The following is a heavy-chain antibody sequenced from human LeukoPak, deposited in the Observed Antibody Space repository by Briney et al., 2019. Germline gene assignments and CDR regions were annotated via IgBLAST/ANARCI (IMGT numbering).Heavy chain of an antibody. V-gene: IGHV4-59*01. Sequence: SETLSLTCSVSGGSISSYYWSWIRQPPGKGLEGIGYIYNSGSTNSNPSLKSRVTISVDTSKNQFSLKLSSVTAADTAVYYCARGRSLYFDYWGQGTLVTVSS. CDR1: GGSISSYY. CDR2: IYNSGST. J-gene: IGHJ4*02. CDR3: ARGRSLYFDY.